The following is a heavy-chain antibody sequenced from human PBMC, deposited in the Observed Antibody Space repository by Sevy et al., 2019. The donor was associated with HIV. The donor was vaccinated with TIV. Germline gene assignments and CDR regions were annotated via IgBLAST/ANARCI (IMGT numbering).Heavy chain of an antibody. V-gene: IGHV3-30*02. CDR2: VRNDGSNK. CDR1: GFTFSSYS. CDR3: ARGRKTTEEWLEELDYYYGLDV. D-gene: IGHD2-8*01. Sequence: GESLKISCAASGFTFSSYSMNWVRQAPGKGLEWVAYVRNDGSNKYYADSVRDRFTISRDSPKNTLYLQMNSLRDEDTAIYYCARGRKTTEEWLEELDYYYGLDVWGQGTTVTVSS. J-gene: IGHJ6*02.